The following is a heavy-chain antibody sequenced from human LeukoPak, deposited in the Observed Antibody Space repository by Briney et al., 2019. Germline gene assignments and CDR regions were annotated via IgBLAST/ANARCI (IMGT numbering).Heavy chain of an antibody. CDR2: IYTSGST. CDR3: ARDCSSTSCYRDAFDI. J-gene: IGHJ3*02. Sequence: SETLSLTCTASGGSISSYYWSWIRQPAGKGLEWIGRIYTSGSTNYNPSLKSRVTMSVDTSKNQFSLKLSSVTAADTAVYYCARDCSSTSCYRDAFDIWAKGQWSPSLQ. CDR1: GGSISSYY. D-gene: IGHD2-2*01. V-gene: IGHV4-4*07.